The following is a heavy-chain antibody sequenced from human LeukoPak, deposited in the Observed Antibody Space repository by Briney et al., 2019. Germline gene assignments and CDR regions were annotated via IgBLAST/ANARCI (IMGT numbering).Heavy chain of an antibody. CDR2: IYTGGST. Sequence: GGSLRLSCAASGFTVDSNYMSWVRQAPGKGLEWVSLIYTGGSTYYADSVRGRFTISRDNSKNTLYLQMNSLRPEDTAVYYCARGFGKAAANVFGGYAMDVWGQGTTVTVSS. CDR1: GFTVDSNY. D-gene: IGHD6-13*01. V-gene: IGHV3-66*02. J-gene: IGHJ6*02. CDR3: ARGFGKAAANVFGGYAMDV.